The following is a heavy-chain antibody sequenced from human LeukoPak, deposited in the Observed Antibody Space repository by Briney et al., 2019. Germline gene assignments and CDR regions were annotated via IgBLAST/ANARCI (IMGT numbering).Heavy chain of an antibody. V-gene: IGHV1-2*02. J-gene: IGHJ4*02. CDR1: GYTFTGSY. Sequence: ASVKVSCKASGYTFTGSYMHWVRQAPGQGLEWMGWINPNSGGTNYAQKFQGRVTMTRDTSISTASMELSSLKPDDTAVYYCAREPSYSSSWYTSCDYWGQGTLVTVSS. D-gene: IGHD6-13*01. CDR2: INPNSGGT. CDR3: AREPSYSSSWYTSCDY.